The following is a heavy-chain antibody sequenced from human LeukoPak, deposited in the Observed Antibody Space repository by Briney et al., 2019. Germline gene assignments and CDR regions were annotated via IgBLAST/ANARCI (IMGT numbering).Heavy chain of an antibody. CDR3: ARDWSRWSFDY. J-gene: IGHJ4*02. CDR2: IYTSGST. D-gene: IGHD6-13*01. V-gene: IGHV4-31*03. Sequence: SQTLSLTCTVSGGSISSGGYYWSWIRQHPGKGLEWIGYIYTSGSTNYNPSLKSRVTMSVDTSKNQFSLKLSSLTAADTAVYYCARDWSRWSFDYWGQGTLVTVSS. CDR1: GGSISSGGYY.